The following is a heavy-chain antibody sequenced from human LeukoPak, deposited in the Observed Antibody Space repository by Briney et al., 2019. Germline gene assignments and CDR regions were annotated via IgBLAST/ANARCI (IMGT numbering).Heavy chain of an antibody. J-gene: IGHJ4*02. D-gene: IGHD2-21*01. V-gene: IGHV4-59*08. CDR1: GFAFSRQA. CDR3: ARHLAARLGGARFSDY. CDR2: IDDSGNT. Sequence: PGGSLRLSCAASGFAFSRQAMGWIRQPPGKGLEWIAYIDDSGNTNYNPSLKSRVTISVDTSRNEFFLKVNYVTAADTAVYYCARHLAARLGGARFSDYWGQGTLVTVSS.